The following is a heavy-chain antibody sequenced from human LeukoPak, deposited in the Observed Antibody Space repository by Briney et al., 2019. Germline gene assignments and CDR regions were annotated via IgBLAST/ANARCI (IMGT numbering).Heavy chain of an antibody. D-gene: IGHD1-26*01. CDR3: AKRGGSYFDY. CDR1: GFTFSSSG. V-gene: IGHV3-30*18. J-gene: IGHJ4*02. CDR2: MSNDGSNK. Sequence: GGSLRLSCAASGFTFSSSGMHWVRQAPGKGLEWLAVMSNDGSNKYYADSVKGRFTISRDNPKNTLYLEMNSLRAEDTAVYYCAKRGGSYFDYWGQGTLVTVSS.